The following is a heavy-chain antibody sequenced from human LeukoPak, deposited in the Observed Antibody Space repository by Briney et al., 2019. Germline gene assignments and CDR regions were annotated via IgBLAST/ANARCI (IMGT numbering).Heavy chain of an antibody. J-gene: IGHJ4*02. D-gene: IGHD2-15*01. Sequence: PGGSLRLSCAASGFTFSSYWMSWVRQAPGKGREWVANIKQDGSEKYYVDSAKGRFTISRDNAKNSLYLQMNSLRAEDTAVYYCARDGGFWYFDYWGQGTLVTVSS. CDR1: GFTFSSYW. CDR3: ARDGGFWYFDY. CDR2: IKQDGSEK. V-gene: IGHV3-7*01.